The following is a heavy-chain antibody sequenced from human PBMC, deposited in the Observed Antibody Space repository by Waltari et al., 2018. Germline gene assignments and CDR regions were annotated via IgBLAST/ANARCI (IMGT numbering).Heavy chain of an antibody. V-gene: IGHV1-69*13. CDR1: GGTFRSHA. Sequence: QVQLVQSGAEVKKPGSSVKFSCQASGGTFRSHAISWVRPAPGQGLEWMGRIIPIFGTANYAQKFQGRVTITADKSTSTAYMELSSLRSEDTAVYYCARDVDSSSHPFDYWGQGTLVTVSS. CDR2: IIPIFGTA. CDR3: ARDVDSSSHPFDY. J-gene: IGHJ4*02. D-gene: IGHD6-6*01.